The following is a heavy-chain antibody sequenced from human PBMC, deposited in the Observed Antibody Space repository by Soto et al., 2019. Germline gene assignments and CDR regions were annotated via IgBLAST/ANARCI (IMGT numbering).Heavy chain of an antibody. CDR3: ARDVQYYDFWSGYYSVPNWFDP. D-gene: IGHD3-3*01. CDR1: GFTFSSYG. Sequence: VQLVESGGGVVQPGRSLRLSCAASGFTFSSYGMHWVRQAPGKGLEWVAVIWYDGSNKYYADSVKGRFTISRDNSKNTLYLQMNSLRAEDTAVYYCARDVQYYDFWSGYYSVPNWFDPWGQGTLVTVSS. J-gene: IGHJ5*02. CDR2: IWYDGSNK. V-gene: IGHV3-33*01.